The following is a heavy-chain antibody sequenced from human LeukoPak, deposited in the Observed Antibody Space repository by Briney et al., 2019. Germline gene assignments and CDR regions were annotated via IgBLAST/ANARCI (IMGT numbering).Heavy chain of an antibody. J-gene: IGHJ5*02. CDR3: ARVGIDSSSWYPNWFDP. V-gene: IGHV4-59*01. D-gene: IGHD6-13*01. CDR1: GGSINYYY. CDR2: IHSSGNT. Sequence: SETLSLTCTVSGGSINYYYWNWSRQPPGKGLEWIGYIHSSGNTNYNPSLKSRVTISVDTSKNQFSLKLSSVTAADTAVYYCARVGIDSSSWYPNWFDPWGQGTLATVSS.